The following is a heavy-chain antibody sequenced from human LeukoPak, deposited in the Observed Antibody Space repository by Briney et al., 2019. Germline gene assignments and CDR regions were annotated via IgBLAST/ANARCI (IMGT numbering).Heavy chain of an antibody. Sequence: GGSLRLSCAASGYTVSSNYMSWVRQAPGKGLEWVSVIYSGGSTYYADSVKGRFTISRDNSKNTLYLQMNSLRAEDMAVYYCARAIPERFLEWLSYRDYYYGMDVWGQGTTVTVSS. CDR1: GYTVSSNY. V-gene: IGHV3-53*01. CDR3: ARAIPERFLEWLSYRDYYYGMDV. J-gene: IGHJ6*02. CDR2: IYSGGST. D-gene: IGHD3-3*01.